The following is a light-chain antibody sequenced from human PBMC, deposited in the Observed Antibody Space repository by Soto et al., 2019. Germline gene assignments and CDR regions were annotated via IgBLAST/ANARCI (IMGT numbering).Light chain of an antibody. Sequence: QAVVTQEPSVTVSPGGTVTLTCGSSTGAVTSGHFPYWFQQKPGQAPRTLIYEASNKYSWTPARFSGSLLGGKAALTLSGAQPEDEADYYCSLSYNDDRVFGGGTQLTVL. V-gene: IGLV7-46*01. CDR3: SLSYNDDRV. CDR1: TGAVTSGHF. CDR2: EAS. J-gene: IGLJ2*01.